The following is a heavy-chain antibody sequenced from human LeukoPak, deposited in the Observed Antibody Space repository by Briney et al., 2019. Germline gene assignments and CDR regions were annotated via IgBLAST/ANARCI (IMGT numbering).Heavy chain of an antibody. Sequence: PGGTLRLSCAASGFTFSSYGMSWVRQAPGQGLEWVSAISGSGGSTYYADSVKGRFTISRDNSKNTLYLQMNSLRAEDTAVYYCAKDFVVVPGNVNYFDYWGQGTLVTVSS. CDR3: AKDFVVVPGNVNYFDY. D-gene: IGHD2-21*02. CDR2: ISGSGGST. V-gene: IGHV3-23*01. CDR1: GFTFSSYG. J-gene: IGHJ4*02.